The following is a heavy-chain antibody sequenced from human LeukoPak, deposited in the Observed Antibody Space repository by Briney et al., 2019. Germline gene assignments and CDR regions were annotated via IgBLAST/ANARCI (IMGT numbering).Heavy chain of an antibody. V-gene: IGHV3-30*02. CDR3: ARDRSSGWFDAFDI. CDR2: IRYDGSNK. CDR1: GFTFSSYG. D-gene: IGHD6-19*01. Sequence: GGSLRLSCAASGFTFSSYGMHWVRQAPGKGLEWVAFIRYDGSNKYYADSVKGRFTMSRDNSKNTLYLQMNSLRAEDTAVYYCARDRSSGWFDAFDIWGQGTMVTVSS. J-gene: IGHJ3*02.